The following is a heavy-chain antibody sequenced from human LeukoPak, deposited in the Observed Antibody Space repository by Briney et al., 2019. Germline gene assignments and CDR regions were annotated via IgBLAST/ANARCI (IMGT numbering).Heavy chain of an antibody. Sequence: SETLSLTCTVSGGSIGGSSFYWGWIRQPPRKGLEWIGSVDSRGSTSYNPSVMSRVTISVDTSKNQFSLRLTSVTAADTAVYYCARHDVVIAVKRGYYFDYWGQGALVTVSS. J-gene: IGHJ4*02. CDR1: GGSIGGSSFY. D-gene: IGHD2-15*01. CDR3: ARHDVVIAVKRGYYFDY. V-gene: IGHV4-39*01. CDR2: VDSRGST.